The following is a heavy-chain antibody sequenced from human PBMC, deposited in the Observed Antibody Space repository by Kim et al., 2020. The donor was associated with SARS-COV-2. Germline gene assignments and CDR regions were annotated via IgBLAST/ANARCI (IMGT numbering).Heavy chain of an antibody. CDR2: FDPEDGET. CDR1: GYTLTELS. V-gene: IGHV1-24*01. CDR3: ATVFSRVVATSDAFDI. J-gene: IGHJ3*02. D-gene: IGHD5-12*01. Sequence: ASVKVSCKVSGYTLTELSMHWVRQAPGKGLEWMGGFDPEDGETIYAQKFQGRVTMTEDTSTDTAYMELSSLRSEDTAVYYCATVFSRVVATSDAFDIWGQGTMVTVSS.